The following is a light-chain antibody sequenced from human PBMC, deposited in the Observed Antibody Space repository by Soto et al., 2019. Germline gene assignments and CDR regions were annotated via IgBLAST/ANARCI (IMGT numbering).Light chain of an antibody. CDR3: SSYTSSSTLV. CDR2: DVN. V-gene: IGLV2-14*03. J-gene: IGLJ1*01. Sequence: QSVLTQPASVSGSPGQSITISCTRTSSDVGYYNYVSWYQHHPGKVPKLMIYDVNNRPSGVSNRFSGSKSGNTASLTISGLQAEDESDYYCSSYTSSSTLVFGTGTKLTVL. CDR1: SSDVGYYNY.